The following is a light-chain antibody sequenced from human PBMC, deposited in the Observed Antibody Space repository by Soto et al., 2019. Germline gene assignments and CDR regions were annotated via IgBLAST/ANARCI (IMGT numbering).Light chain of an antibody. Sequence: QSVLTQPPSASGSPGQSVTISCTGTSSDVGGYKYVSWYQHRPGKAPKLMLYEVSKRPSGVPDRFSGSKSGNTASLTVSGLQAEDEADYYCSSYAGSNNLGVFGGGTKLTVL. CDR1: SSDVGGYKY. J-gene: IGLJ2*01. CDR2: EVS. CDR3: SSYAGSNNLGV. V-gene: IGLV2-8*01.